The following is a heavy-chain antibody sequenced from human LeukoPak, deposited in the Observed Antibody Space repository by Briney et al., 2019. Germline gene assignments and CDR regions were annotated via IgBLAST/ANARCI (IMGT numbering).Heavy chain of an antibody. D-gene: IGHD3-3*01. CDR2: IYYSGST. CDR1: GGSFSGYY. J-gene: IGHJ4*02. Sequence: SETLSLTCAVYGGSFSGYYWSWIRQHPGKGLEWIGYIYYSGSTYYNPSLKSRVTISVDTSKNQFSLKLSSVTAADTAVYYCARALKEDPYDFWSGYSRGVIFDYWGQGTLVTVSS. CDR3: ARALKEDPYDFWSGYSRGVIFDY. V-gene: IGHV4-31*11.